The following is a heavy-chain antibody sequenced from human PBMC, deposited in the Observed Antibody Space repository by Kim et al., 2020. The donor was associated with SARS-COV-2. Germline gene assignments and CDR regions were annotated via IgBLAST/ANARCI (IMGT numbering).Heavy chain of an antibody. V-gene: IGHV3-21*01. CDR2: ISSSSSSYI. CDR1: GFTFSSYS. D-gene: IGHD5-12*01. Sequence: GGSLRLSCAASGFTFSSYSMNWVRQAPGKGLEWVSSISSSSSSYIYYADSVKGRFTISRDNAKNSLYLQMNSLRAEDTAVYYCARDGGRGYGGNYPLVPRFSFDIWGQGTMVTVSS. CDR3: ARDGGRGYGGNYPLVPRFSFDI. J-gene: IGHJ3*02.